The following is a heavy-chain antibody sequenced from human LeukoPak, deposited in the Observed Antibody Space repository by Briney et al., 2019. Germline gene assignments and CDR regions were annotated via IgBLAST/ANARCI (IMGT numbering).Heavy chain of an antibody. D-gene: IGHD6-13*01. CDR1: GFTFSSYG. CDR2: ISYDGSNK. J-gene: IGHJ4*02. Sequence: GGSLRLSCAASGFTFSSYGIHWVRQAPGKGLEWVAVISYDGSNKYYADSVKGRFTISRDNSKNTLYLQMNSLRAEDTAVYYCATTIAAAANPYYFDYWGQGTLVTVSS. CDR3: ATTIAAAANPYYFDY. V-gene: IGHV3-30*03.